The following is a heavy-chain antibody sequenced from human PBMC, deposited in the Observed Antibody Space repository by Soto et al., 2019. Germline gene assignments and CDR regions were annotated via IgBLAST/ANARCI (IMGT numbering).Heavy chain of an antibody. Sequence: QVQLVQSGAEVKKPGASVKVSCKAYGYTFTSYGISWVRQAPGQGLEWMGWISAYNGNTKYAQKFEGRVTMTTDTSTRTAYMERRSLRADDTAVYYCARAPQIFDYWGQGTLVTVSS. V-gene: IGHV1-18*04. J-gene: IGHJ4*02. CDR1: GYTFTSYG. CDR3: ARAPQIFDY. CDR2: ISAYNGNT.